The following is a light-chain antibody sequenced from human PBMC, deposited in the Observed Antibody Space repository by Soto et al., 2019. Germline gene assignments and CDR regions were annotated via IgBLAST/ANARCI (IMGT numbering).Light chain of an antibody. CDR2: EGS. J-gene: IGLJ1*01. CDR3: CSYAGSSYV. Sequence: QSVLTQPASVSGSPGQSITISCTGTSSDVGSYNLVSWYQQHPGKAPKLMNYEGSKRPSGVSNRFSGSKSGNTASLTISGLQAEDEADYYCCSYAGSSYVFGTGTEVTVL. V-gene: IGLV2-23*01. CDR1: SSDVGSYNL.